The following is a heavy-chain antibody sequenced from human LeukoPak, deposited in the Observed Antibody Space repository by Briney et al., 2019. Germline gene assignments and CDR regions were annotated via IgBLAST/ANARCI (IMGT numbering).Heavy chain of an antibody. CDR1: GGSISRSNW. Sequence: SETLSLTCAVSGGSISRSNWWSWVRQPPGKGLEWIGEIYHSGTTNYNPSLRSRVTISVDKSENQFSLELYSVTAADTAVYYCARELTGDAFDTWGQGTMVTVSS. V-gene: IGHV4-4*02. CDR2: IYHSGTT. D-gene: IGHD3-9*01. J-gene: IGHJ3*02. CDR3: ARELTGDAFDT.